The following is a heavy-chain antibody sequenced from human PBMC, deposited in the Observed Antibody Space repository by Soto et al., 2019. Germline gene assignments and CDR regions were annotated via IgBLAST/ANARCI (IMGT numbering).Heavy chain of an antibody. J-gene: IGHJ4*02. CDR1: GFTFSNYG. CDR2: IVKDGSLQ. V-gene: IGHV3-33*01. D-gene: IGHD1-1*01. CDR3: ARDDDFPDNGLDY. Sequence: QVQLVESGGGVVQPGRSLRLSCAASGFTFSNYGMYWVRQAPGKGLEWVAVIVKDGSLQHYGDSVKGRFTISRDNSKNMLFLQMESLRAEDTAVYYCARDDDFPDNGLDYWGQGILVTVSS.